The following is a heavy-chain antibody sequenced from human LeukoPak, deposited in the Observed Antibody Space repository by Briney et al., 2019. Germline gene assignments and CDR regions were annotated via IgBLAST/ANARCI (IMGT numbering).Heavy chain of an antibody. CDR3: ARDPYSGNYGNYYYYYMDV. Sequence: GGSLRLSCAASGFSFSSYEMNWVRQAPGKGLEWVAFIRYDGSNKYYADSVKGRFTISRDNAKNSLYLQMNSLRAEDTAVYYCARDPYSGNYGNYYYYYMDVWGKGATVTISS. CDR1: GFSFSSYE. D-gene: IGHD1-26*01. V-gene: IGHV3-30*02. CDR2: IRYDGSNK. J-gene: IGHJ6*03.